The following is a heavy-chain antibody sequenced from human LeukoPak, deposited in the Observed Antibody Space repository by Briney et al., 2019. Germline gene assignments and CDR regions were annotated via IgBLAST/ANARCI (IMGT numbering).Heavy chain of an antibody. CDR3: ARAGNYYFTY. CDR1: GFTFSSYW. J-gene: IGHJ4*02. D-gene: IGHD1-7*01. CDR2: INSDGSIT. V-gene: IGHV3-74*01. Sequence: GGSLRLSCAASGFTFSSYWMHWVRQAPGKGLVWVSRINSDGSITNYADSVEGRSTVSRDNAKNTLYLQMNSLGVEDSAIYYCARAGNYYFTYWGQGTLVTVSS.